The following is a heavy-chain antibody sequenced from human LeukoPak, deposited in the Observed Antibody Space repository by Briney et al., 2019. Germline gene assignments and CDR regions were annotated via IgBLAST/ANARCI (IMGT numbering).Heavy chain of an antibody. Sequence: ASVEVSCKASGGTFSSYAISWVRQAPGQGLEWMGGIIPIFGTANYAQKFQGRVTITADESTSTAYMELSSLRSEDTAVYYCARWGLEAYNWFDPWGREPWSPSPQ. V-gene: IGHV1-69*13. D-gene: IGHD1-26*01. CDR3: ARWGLEAYNWFDP. CDR2: IIPIFGTA. CDR1: GGTFSSYA. J-gene: IGHJ5*02.